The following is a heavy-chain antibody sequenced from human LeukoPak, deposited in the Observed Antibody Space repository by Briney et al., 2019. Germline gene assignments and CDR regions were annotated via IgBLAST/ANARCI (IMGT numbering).Heavy chain of an antibody. CDR1: GFTFGSYG. D-gene: IGHD3-22*01. J-gene: IGHJ4*02. Sequence: WGSLRLSCAASGFTFGSYGMSWVRQAPGKGLEWVSFISPSGDRTSNADSVEGRFTISRDNPRDTLYLQMNSLRDEDTAGYYCAIMHGYYDGSGYWVQWGQGTLVTVSS. V-gene: IGHV3-23*01. CDR2: ISPSGDRT. CDR3: AIMHGYYDGSGYWVQ.